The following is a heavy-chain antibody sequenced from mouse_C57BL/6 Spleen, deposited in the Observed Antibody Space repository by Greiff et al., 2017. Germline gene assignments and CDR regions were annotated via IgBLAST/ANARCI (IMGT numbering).Heavy chain of an antibody. CDR2: INPSNGGT. J-gene: IGHJ1*03. CDR3: ARADYKDWYFDV. V-gene: IGHV1-53*01. D-gene: IGHD2-12*01. Sequence: QVQLQQPGPELVKPGASVKLSCKASGYTFTSYWMHWVKQRPGQGLEWIGNINPSNGGTNYNEKFKNKATLTVDKSSSTAYMQLSSLPSEDSAVYYCARADYKDWYFDVWGTGTTVTVSS. CDR1: GYTFTSYW.